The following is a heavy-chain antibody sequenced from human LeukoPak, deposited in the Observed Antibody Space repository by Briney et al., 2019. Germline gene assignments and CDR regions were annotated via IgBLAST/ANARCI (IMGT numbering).Heavy chain of an antibody. CDR3: ARASAEGYYYDSSGYYWGYYFDY. D-gene: IGHD3-22*01. J-gene: IGHJ4*02. CDR2: IYYSGST. V-gene: IGHV4-31*03. Sequence: TLSLTCTVSGGSISSGGYSWSWIRQHPGKGLEWIGYIYYSGSTYYNPSLKSRVTISVDTSKNQFSLKLSSVTAADTAVYYCARASAEGYYYDSSGYYWGYYFDYWGQGTLVTVSS. CDR1: GGSISSGGYS.